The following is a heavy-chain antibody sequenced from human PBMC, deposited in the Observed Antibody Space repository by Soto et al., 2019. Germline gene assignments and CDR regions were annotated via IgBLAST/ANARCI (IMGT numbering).Heavy chain of an antibody. CDR1: GFTFSNAW. Sequence: EVQLVESGGGLVKPGGSLRLSCAASGFTFSNAWMNWVRQAPGKGLEWVGRIKSKTDGGTTDYAAPVKGRITISRDDSKNTLYLQMNSLKTEDTAVYYCTTSSPRMATILGYYGMDVWGQGTTVTVSS. J-gene: IGHJ6*02. V-gene: IGHV3-15*07. D-gene: IGHD5-12*01. CDR3: TTSSPRMATILGYYGMDV. CDR2: IKSKTDGGTT.